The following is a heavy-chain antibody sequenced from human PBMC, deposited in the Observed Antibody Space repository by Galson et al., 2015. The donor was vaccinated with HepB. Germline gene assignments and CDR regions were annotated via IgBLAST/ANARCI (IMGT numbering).Heavy chain of an antibody. CDR1: GFTFSDYD. CDR2: ISYTGNTI. J-gene: IGHJ4*02. Sequence: SLRLSCAASGFTFSDYDMNWVRQAPGKGLERVAYISYTGNTIYYADSVKGRFTISRDNAKNSLYLQMNSLRAEDTAVYYCVRDDYGGNSGDYWGQGTLVTVSS. D-gene: IGHD4-23*01. V-gene: IGHV3-48*03. CDR3: VRDDYGGNSGDY.